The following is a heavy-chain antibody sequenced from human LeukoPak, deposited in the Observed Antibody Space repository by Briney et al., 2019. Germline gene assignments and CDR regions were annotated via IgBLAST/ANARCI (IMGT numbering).Heavy chain of an antibody. CDR2: ISGSGGGT. Sequence: GASLRLSCAASGFTFSSYAMSWVRQAPGKGLEWVSAISGSGGGTYYADSVKGRFTISRDNSKNTLYLQMNSLRAEDTAVYYCAKSPTHPRTFDYWGQGTLVTVSS. V-gene: IGHV3-23*01. CDR1: GFTFSSYA. D-gene: IGHD4-17*01. J-gene: IGHJ4*02. CDR3: AKSPTHPRTFDY.